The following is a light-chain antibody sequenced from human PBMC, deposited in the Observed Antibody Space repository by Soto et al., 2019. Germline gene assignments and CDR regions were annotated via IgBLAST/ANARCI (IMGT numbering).Light chain of an antibody. J-gene: IGKJ1*01. CDR1: QSVSSSY. CDR3: QQSYSSPPT. Sequence: EIVLTQSPGTLSLSPGERATLSCRASQSVSSSYLAWYQQKPGQAPRLLIYAASSRATGISDRFSGSGSGTDFTLTISSLQPEDFATYYCQQSYSSPPTFGQGTKVDIK. CDR2: AAS. V-gene: IGKV3-20*01.